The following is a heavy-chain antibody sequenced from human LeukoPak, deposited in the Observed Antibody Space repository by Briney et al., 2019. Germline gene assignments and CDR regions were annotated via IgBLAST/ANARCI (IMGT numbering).Heavy chain of an antibody. D-gene: IGHD6-19*01. CDR3: ARIAVAGITPNYYYYMDV. J-gene: IGHJ6*03. CDR1: GYTFTSYG. Sequence: ASVKVSCKASGYTFTSYGISWVRQAPGQGLEWMGWISAYNGNTNYAQKLQGRVTMTTDTSTSTAYMELSRLRSDDTAVYYCARIAVAGITPNYYYYMDVWGKGTTVTISS. V-gene: IGHV1-18*01. CDR2: ISAYNGNT.